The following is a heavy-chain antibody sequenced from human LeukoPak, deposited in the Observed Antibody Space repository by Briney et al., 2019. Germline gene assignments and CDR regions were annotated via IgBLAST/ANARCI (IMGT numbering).Heavy chain of an antibody. D-gene: IGHD3-10*01. Sequence: GESLKISCKCSGYSLTDYWIGWVRQMPGEGLQWMGIIYPDDSDIRYSPSFQGQVTISADKSIITAYLQWSSLKASDTGMYYCARHGRGSRSPNAFDIWGEGTMVTVSS. CDR2: IYPDDSDI. CDR3: ARHGRGSRSPNAFDI. J-gene: IGHJ3*02. V-gene: IGHV5-51*01. CDR1: GYSLTDYW.